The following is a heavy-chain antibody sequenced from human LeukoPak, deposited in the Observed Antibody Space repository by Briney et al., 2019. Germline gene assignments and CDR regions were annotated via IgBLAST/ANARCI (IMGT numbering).Heavy chain of an antibody. V-gene: IGHV4-4*07. Sequence: PSETLSLTCTVSGGSISSYYWSWIRQPAGKGLEWIGRIYTSGSTNYNPSLKSRVTMSVDTSKNQFSLKLSSVTAADTAVYYCARDRQYGSSPRGYFDLWGRGTLVTVSS. D-gene: IGHD6-6*01. J-gene: IGHJ2*01. CDR3: ARDRQYGSSPRGYFDL. CDR2: IYTSGST. CDR1: GGSISSYY.